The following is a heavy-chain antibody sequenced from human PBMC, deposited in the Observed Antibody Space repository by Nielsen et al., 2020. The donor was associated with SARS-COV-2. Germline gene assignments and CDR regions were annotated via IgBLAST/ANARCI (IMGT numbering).Heavy chain of an antibody. J-gene: IGHJ6*02. Sequence: WIRQPPGKGLEWVSYISSSGSTIYYADSVKGRFTISRDNAKNSLYLQMNSLRAEDTAVYYCARDSRDYGDSYYYYGMDVWGQGTTDTVSS. D-gene: IGHD4-17*01. V-gene: IGHV3-11*01. CDR3: ARDSRDYGDSYYYYGMDV. CDR2: ISSSGSTI.